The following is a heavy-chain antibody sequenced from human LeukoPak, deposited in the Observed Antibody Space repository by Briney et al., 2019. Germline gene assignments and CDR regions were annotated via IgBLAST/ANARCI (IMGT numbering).Heavy chain of an antibody. D-gene: IGHD4-11*01. CDR2: ISSSSSTI. CDR3: ARVSDYGNSGY. J-gene: IGHJ4*02. CDR1: GFTFSSYS. Sequence: GGSLRLSCAASGFTFSSYSMNWVRQAPGKGLEWVSYISSSSSTIYYADSVKGRFTISRDNAKNSLYLQMNSLRAEDTAVYYCARVSDYGNSGYWGQGTLVTVSS. V-gene: IGHV3-48*04.